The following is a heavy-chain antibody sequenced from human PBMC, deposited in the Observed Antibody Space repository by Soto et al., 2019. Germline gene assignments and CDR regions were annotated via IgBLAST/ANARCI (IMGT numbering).Heavy chain of an antibody. J-gene: IGHJ4*02. CDR2: ISYEGSNK. V-gene: IGHV3-30*18. CDR1: GFTFRSYG. Sequence: PGGSLRLSCAASGFTFRSYGMRWVRQAPGKGLEWVAVISYEGSNKYYADSVKGRFTISRDNSKNTLYLQMNSLRPEDTAVYYCAKDGILDSSVHYYYFDYWGQGTLVTVSS. D-gene: IGHD3-22*01. CDR3: AKDGILDSSVHYYYFDY.